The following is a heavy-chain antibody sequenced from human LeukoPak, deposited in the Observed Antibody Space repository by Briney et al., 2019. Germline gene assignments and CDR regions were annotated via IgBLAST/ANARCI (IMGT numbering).Heavy chain of an antibody. CDR2: FDPEDGET. J-gene: IGHJ5*02. CDR1: GGTFSSYA. CDR3: ATVYVWGSYLTAKARFDP. Sequence: GASVKVSCKASGGTFSSYAISWVRQAPGQGLEWMGGFDPEDGETIYAQKFQGRVTMTEDTSTDTAYMELSSLRSEDTAVYYCATVYVWGSYLTAKARFDPWGQGTLVTVSS. D-gene: IGHD3-16*02. V-gene: IGHV1-24*01.